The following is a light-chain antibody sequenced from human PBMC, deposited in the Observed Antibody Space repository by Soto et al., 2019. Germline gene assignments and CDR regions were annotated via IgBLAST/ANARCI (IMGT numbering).Light chain of an antibody. Sequence: QAVVTQPPSASGTPGQRVTISCSGSSSNIGSTTVNWYQQLPGTAPKVLIYSNDQRPSGVADRFSGSKSGTSASLAISGLLSEDEADYYCATWDDSLNGVVFGGGTKLTVL. CDR3: ATWDDSLNGVV. J-gene: IGLJ2*01. CDR2: SND. V-gene: IGLV1-44*01. CDR1: SSNIGSTT.